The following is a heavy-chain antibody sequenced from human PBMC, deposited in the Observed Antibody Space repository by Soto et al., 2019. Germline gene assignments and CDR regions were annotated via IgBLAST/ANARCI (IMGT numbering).Heavy chain of an antibody. CDR2: IIPLFGAA. CDR3: ARESEDLTSNFDY. J-gene: IGHJ4*02. CDR1: GVTFTSET. V-gene: IGHV1-69*05. Sequence: GAAVKVSCKASGVTFTSETISWVRQAPGQGLEWMGGIIPLFGAASYAQKFQGRFTVSRDNAKNSVYLEMNSLSAEDTAVYYCARESEDLTSNFDYWGQGTLVTVSS.